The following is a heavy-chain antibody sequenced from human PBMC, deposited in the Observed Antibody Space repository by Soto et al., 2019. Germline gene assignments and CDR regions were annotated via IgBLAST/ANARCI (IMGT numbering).Heavy chain of an antibody. CDR3: AKRLETPEDITMVRGANPLDY. V-gene: IGHV3-23*01. CDR2: ISGSGGST. CDR1: GFTFSSYA. Sequence: GGSLRLSCAASGFTFSSYAMSWVRQAPGKGLEWVSAISGSGGSTYYADSVKGRFTISRDNSKNTLYLQMNSLRAEDTAVYYCAKRLETPEDITMVRGANPLDYWGQGTLVTVSS. J-gene: IGHJ4*02. D-gene: IGHD3-10*01.